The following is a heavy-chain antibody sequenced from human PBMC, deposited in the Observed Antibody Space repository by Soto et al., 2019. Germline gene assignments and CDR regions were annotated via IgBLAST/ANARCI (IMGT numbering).Heavy chain of an antibody. CDR1: GYSFTTNW. D-gene: IGHD1-26*01. Sequence: GESLKISCKGSGYSFTTNWIGWVRQMPGKGLEWMGIIYPGDSDTRYSPSFRGQVTIPADKSITTAYLQWNSLKASDAAMYYCASSATSAFDIWGQGTMVTVSS. J-gene: IGHJ3*02. CDR2: IYPGDSDT. CDR3: ASSATSAFDI. V-gene: IGHV5-51*01.